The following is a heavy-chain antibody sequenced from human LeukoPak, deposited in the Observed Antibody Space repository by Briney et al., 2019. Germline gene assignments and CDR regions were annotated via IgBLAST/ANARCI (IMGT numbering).Heavy chain of an antibody. V-gene: IGHV3-23*01. CDR2: ISGSGDNT. Sequence: PGGSLRLSCAGSGFTFSNYAMSWVRQAPGKGLEWVSSISGSGDNTYNAASVKGRFTISRDNSKNTLYLQMNSLRAEDTAVYYCAKDRRLVPAAKLYWGQGTLVTVSS. D-gene: IGHD2-2*01. CDR3: AKDRRLVPAAKLY. CDR1: GFTFSNYA. J-gene: IGHJ4*02.